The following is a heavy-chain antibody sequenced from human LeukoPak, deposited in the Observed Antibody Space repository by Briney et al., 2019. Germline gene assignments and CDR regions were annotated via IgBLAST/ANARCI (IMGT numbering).Heavy chain of an antibody. J-gene: IGHJ6*03. D-gene: IGHD5-18*01. Sequence: SETLSLTCTVSGGSISSGSYYWSWIRQPAGMGLEWIGRIYTSGSTNYNPSLKSRVTISVDTSKNQFSLKLSSVTAADTAVYYCARDRSAGYSYGYSYYYYMDVWGKGTTVTVSS. CDR2: IYTSGST. V-gene: IGHV4-61*02. CDR3: ARDRSAGYSYGYSYYYYMDV. CDR1: GGSISSGSYY.